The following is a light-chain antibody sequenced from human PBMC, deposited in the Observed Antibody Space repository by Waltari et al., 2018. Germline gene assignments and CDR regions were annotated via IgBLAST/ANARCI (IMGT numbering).Light chain of an antibody. V-gene: IGLV1-47*01. Sequence: QSVVTQPPSASGTPGQRVTISCSGSSSNIGSNYVYWFQQLPGTAPKLLIHRHNQRPAGVPDRFSGSKSGTSASLAISGLRSEDEADYYCAAWDDSLSGPVFGGGTKLTVL. CDR3: AAWDDSLSGPV. CDR2: RHN. CDR1: SSNIGSNY. J-gene: IGLJ2*01.